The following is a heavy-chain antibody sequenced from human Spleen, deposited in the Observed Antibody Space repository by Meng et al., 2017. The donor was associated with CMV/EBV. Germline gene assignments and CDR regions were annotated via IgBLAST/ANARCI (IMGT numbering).Heavy chain of an antibody. CDR1: GGSISGHY. CDR2: IDHSGST. CDR3: ARLSSSSSLPDY. D-gene: IGHD6-6*01. J-gene: IGHJ4*02. V-gene: IGHV4-34*01. Sequence: SETLSLTCAVYGGSISGHYWSWIRQPPGKGLEWIGEIDHSGSTNYKASLKSRVTISVDTSKKQFSLKLSSVTAADTAVYYCARLSSSSSLPDYWGQGTLVTVSS.